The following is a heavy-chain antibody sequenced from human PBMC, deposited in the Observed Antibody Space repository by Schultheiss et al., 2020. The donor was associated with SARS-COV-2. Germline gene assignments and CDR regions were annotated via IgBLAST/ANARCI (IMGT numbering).Heavy chain of an antibody. V-gene: IGHV3-23*01. D-gene: IGHD3-9*01. J-gene: IGHJ6*02. CDR2: ISGSGGST. CDR1: GFTFSSYA. CDR3: ARGLDDILTGSTRMDV. Sequence: GGSLRLSCAASGFTFSSYAMSWVRQAPGKGLEWVSAISGSGGSTYYADSVKGRFTISRDNSKNTLYLQMNSLRAEDTAVYYCARGLDDILTGSTRMDVWGQGTTVTVSS.